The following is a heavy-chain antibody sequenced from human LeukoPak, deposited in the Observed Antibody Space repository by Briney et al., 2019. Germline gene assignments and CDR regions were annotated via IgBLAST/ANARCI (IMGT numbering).Heavy chain of an antibody. CDR2: INWNSGKK. V-gene: IGHV3-9*03. CDR3: VKYITPELGYRDL. CDR1: GFGFDDHA. D-gene: IGHD2/OR15-2a*01. Sequence: GRSLRLSCVGDGFGFDDHAMHWVRQRPGKGLEWVSGINWNSGKKGYADSVKGRFTISRDNARKSLYLQMDSLRPEDMAIYFCVKYITPELGYRDLWGKRTPVSVSS. J-gene: IGHJ6*03.